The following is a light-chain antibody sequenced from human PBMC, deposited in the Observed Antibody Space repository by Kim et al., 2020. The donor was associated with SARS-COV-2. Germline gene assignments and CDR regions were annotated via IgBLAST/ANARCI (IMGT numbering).Light chain of an antibody. CDR2: GYN. CDR3: AAWDDNLNGVA. CDR1: VSNVGSNA. V-gene: IGLV1-44*01. Sequence: GQRATSACSGRVSNVGSNAGNWWKHRPGTAPKLLVFGYNQRPAGVPARFSGSKSGTSATLAISGLQSEDEADYYCAAWDDNLNGVAFGGGTQLTVL. J-gene: IGLJ2*01.